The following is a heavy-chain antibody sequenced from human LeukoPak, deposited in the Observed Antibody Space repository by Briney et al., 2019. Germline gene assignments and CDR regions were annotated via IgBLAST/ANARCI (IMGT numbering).Heavy chain of an antibody. D-gene: IGHD2/OR15-2a*01. CDR1: GGSISNYY. CDR3: ARGGGAYLRFDP. V-gene: IGHV4-4*07. Sequence: SETLSLTCTISGGSISNYYWSWIRQPAGKGLEGIGRIYASGSTNYNPSLTSRATMSVDKYKSQFSLKLSSVTAADTAVYYCARGGGAYLRFDPWGQGTLVTVSS. J-gene: IGHJ5*01. CDR2: IYASGST.